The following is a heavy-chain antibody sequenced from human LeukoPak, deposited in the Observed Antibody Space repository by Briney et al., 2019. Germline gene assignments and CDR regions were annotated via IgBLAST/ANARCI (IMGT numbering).Heavy chain of an antibody. CDR2: INHSGST. CDR1: GGSFSGYY. V-gene: IGHV4-34*01. J-gene: IGHJ5*02. D-gene: IGHD6-6*01. CDR3: ARVSRRSSIAARPVFWFDP. Sequence: PSETLSLTCAVYGGSFSGYYWSWIRQPPGKGLEWIGEINHSGSTNYNPSLKSRVTISVDTSKNQFSLKLSSVTAADTAVYYCARVSRRSSIAARPVFWFDPWGQGTLVTVSS.